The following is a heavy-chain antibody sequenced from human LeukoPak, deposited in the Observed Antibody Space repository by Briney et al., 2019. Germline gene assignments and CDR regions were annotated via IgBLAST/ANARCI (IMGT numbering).Heavy chain of an antibody. D-gene: IGHD3-10*01. CDR2: IIPILGTA. Sequence: ASVNVSYKASGGTFSNYAISWVRQAPRQGREGMGGIIPILGTANYAQKFQGRVTITADESTSTAYMELSSLRSEDTAVYYCARVRITMVRGVPYGMDVWGQGTTVTVSS. CDR3: ARVRITMVRGVPYGMDV. J-gene: IGHJ6*02. V-gene: IGHV1-69*13. CDR1: GGTFSNYA.